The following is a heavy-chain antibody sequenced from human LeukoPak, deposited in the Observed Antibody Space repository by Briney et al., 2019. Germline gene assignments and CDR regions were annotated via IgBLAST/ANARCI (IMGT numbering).Heavy chain of an antibody. CDR2: INHSGST. D-gene: IGHD3-10*02. V-gene: IGHV4-34*01. CDR3: ARLCWGNQLAGFDS. CDR1: GGSFSGYY. Sequence: SETLSLTCAVYGGSFSGYYWSWIRQPTGKGLEWIGEINHSGSTNYNPSLKSRVTISVDTSKNQFSLKLSSVTAADTAVYYCARLCWGNQLAGFDSWGQGTLVTVSS. J-gene: IGHJ4*02.